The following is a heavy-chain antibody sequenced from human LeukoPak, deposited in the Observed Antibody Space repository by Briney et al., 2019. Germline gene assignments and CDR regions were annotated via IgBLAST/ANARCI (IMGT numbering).Heavy chain of an antibody. CDR1: GFTFSSYS. J-gene: IGHJ6*02. Sequence: WGSLILSCAASGFTFSSYSMNWVRQAPGKGLEWVSSISSSSSYIYYADSVKGRFTIYRDNAKNSLYLQMNSLRAEDTAVYYCAREMATIPWNGMDVWGQGTTVTVSS. D-gene: IGHD5-24*01. V-gene: IGHV3-21*01. CDR2: ISSSSSYI. CDR3: AREMATIPWNGMDV.